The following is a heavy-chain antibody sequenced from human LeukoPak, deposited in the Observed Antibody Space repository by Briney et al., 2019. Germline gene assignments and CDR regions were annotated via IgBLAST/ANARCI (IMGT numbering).Heavy chain of an antibody. J-gene: IGHJ2*01. CDR3: ARALQLHWYFDL. V-gene: IGHV3-53*01. CDR1: GFTVSRNY. D-gene: IGHD4-23*01. CDR2: IYSGGTT. Sequence: GGSLRLSCAASGFTVSRNYMSWVRQAPGKGLEWVSVIYSGGTTNYADSVKGRFTISRDNSKNTVHLQMNSLSAEDTAVYYCARALQLHWYFDLWGRGALVTVSS.